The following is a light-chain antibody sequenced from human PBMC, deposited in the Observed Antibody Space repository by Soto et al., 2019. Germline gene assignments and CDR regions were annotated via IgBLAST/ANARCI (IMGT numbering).Light chain of an antibody. CDR2: GAS. J-gene: IGKJ1*01. Sequence: EIVLTQSPGTLSLSPGERATLSCRASKSVSSSYLAWYQQKPGQDPTLLIYGASSRATGIPDRFSGSGSGTDFTLTVSRLEPEEFAVYYCQHYGSSLLTFGRGAKVYVK. CDR1: KSVSSSY. CDR3: QHYGSSLLT. V-gene: IGKV3-20*01.